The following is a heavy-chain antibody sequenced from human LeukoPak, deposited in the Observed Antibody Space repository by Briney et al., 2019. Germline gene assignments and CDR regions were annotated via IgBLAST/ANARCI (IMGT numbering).Heavy chain of an antibody. V-gene: IGHV3-23*01. D-gene: IGHD3-10*01. CDR3: AKARAGGSTYEY. CDR1: GFTISRYI. Sequence: GGSLRLSCAASGFTISRYIMTWVRQAPGKGLEWVSAISDADAATVYAESVKGRFTISGDNSKNTLYLQMNSLRVDDTAIYYCAKARAGGSTYEYGGQGTLVTVSS. CDR2: ISDADAAT. J-gene: IGHJ4*02.